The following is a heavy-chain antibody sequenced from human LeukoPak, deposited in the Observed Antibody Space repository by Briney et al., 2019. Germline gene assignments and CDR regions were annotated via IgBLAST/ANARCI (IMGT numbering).Heavy chain of an antibody. J-gene: IGHJ3*02. CDR1: GYTFTDYW. CDR3: ARPGVPGSSFSAFDI. Sequence: GESLKISCKGSGYTFTDYWIGWVRQMPGKALEWMGIIYPGDSDTRYNPSFQGQVTISADKSISTAYLQWSSLKASDTAMYYCARPGVPGSSFSAFDIWGQGTVLTVSS. CDR2: IYPGDSDT. V-gene: IGHV5-51*01. D-gene: IGHD2-2*01.